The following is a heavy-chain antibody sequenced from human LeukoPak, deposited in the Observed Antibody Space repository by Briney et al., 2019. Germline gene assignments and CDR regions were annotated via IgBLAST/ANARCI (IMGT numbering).Heavy chain of an antibody. D-gene: IGHD3-3*01. CDR2: INPNSGGT. CDR1: GYTFTGYY. J-gene: IGHJ4*02. Sequence: ASVKVSCKASGYTFTGYYMHWVRQAPGQGLEWMGRINPNSGGTNYAQKFQGRVTMTRDTSISTAYMELSRLRSDDTAVYYCARTGEWLLYSGFDYWGQGTLVTVSS. CDR3: ARTGEWLLYSGFDY. V-gene: IGHV1-2*06.